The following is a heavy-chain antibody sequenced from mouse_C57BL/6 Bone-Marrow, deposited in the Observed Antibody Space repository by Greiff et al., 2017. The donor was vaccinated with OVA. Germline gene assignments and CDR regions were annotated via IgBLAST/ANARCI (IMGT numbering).Heavy chain of an antibody. V-gene: IGHV5-17*01. CDR3: ATPPFAY. CDR2: ISSGSSTI. J-gene: IGHJ3*01. CDR1: GFTFSDYG. Sequence: EVQGVESGGGLVKPGGSLKLSCAASGFTFSDYGMHWVRQAPEKGLEWVAYISSGSSTIYYADTVKGRFTISRDNAKNTLFLQMTSLRSEDTAMYYCATPPFAYWGQGTLVTVSA.